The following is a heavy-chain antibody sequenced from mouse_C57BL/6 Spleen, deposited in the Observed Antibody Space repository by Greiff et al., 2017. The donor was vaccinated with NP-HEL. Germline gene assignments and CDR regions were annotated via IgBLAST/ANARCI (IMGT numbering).Heavy chain of an antibody. CDR2: ISSGSSTI. CDR3: ARTFITTDYYAMDY. Sequence: EVQVVESGGGLVKPGGSLKLSCAASGFTFSDYGMHWVRQAPEKGLEWVAYISSGSSTIYYADTVKGRFTISRDNAKNTLFLQMTSLRSEDTAMYYCARTFITTDYYAMDYWGQGTSVTVSS. CDR1: GFTFSDYG. J-gene: IGHJ4*01. V-gene: IGHV5-17*01. D-gene: IGHD1-1*01.